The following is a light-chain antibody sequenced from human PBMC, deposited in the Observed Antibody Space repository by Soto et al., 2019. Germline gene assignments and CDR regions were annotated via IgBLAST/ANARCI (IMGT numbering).Light chain of an antibody. CDR2: AAS. CDR3: QQLHGYPIT. CDR1: QGIDTS. J-gene: IGKJ5*01. Sequence: DIQMTQSPSSVSASVGDRVTITCRASQGIDTSLAWYQQKPGKAPKLLIYAASNFQSGVPSRFSRSGSGTHFTLTISSMQPEDFATYYCQQLHGYPITFGQWTRREIK. V-gene: IGKV1-9*01.